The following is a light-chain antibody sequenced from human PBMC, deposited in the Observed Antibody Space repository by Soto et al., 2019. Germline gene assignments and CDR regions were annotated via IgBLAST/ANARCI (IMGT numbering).Light chain of an antibody. J-gene: IGLJ3*02. CDR2: DVS. CDR3: SSYTSSSKRV. Sequence: QPALTQPASVSGSPGQSITISCTGTSSDVGGYNYVSWYQQHPGKAPKLMIYDVSNRPSGVSNRFSGSKSGNTASLTISGLQAEDEADYYCSSYTSSSKRVFGGGTKLTVL. CDR1: SSDVGGYNY. V-gene: IGLV2-14*01.